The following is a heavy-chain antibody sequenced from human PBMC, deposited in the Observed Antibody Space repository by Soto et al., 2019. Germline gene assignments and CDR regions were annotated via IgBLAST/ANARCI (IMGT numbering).Heavy chain of an antibody. J-gene: IGHJ5*02. CDR3: ASGGYCSGGSCYFFDP. CDR2: IYYSGST. V-gene: IGHV4-31*03. Sequence: SGTLSLTCTVSGGTVSSSVVYLSWIRKNPGKGLEWIGYIYYSGSTYYNPSLKSRVTISVDTSKNQFSLKLSSVTAADTAVYYCASGGYCSGGSCYFFDPWGQGTLVTVSS. CDR1: GGTVSSSVVY. D-gene: IGHD2-15*01.